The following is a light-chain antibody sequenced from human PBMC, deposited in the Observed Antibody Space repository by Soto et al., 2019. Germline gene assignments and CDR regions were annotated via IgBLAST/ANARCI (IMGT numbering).Light chain of an antibody. CDR3: QQYESSPLT. CDR1: QSVSSSF. J-gene: IGKJ4*01. V-gene: IGKV3-20*01. Sequence: EIVLTQSPDTLSLSPGERATLSCRASQSVSSSFLAWYHQKPGQAPRLLIYRASSRATGIPDRFTGSGSGTDFTLTISRLEPVDFAVYYCQQYESSPLTFGGGTKVEIK. CDR2: RAS.